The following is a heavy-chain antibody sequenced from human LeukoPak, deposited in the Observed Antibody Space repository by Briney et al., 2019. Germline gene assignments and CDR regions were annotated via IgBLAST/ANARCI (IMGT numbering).Heavy chain of an antibody. CDR3: AKGRVRAAAGTDYYYYGMDV. D-gene: IGHD6-13*01. CDR1: GFTVSSYY. V-gene: IGHV3-53*01. CDR2: LYSGGNT. Sequence: PGGSLRLSCAASGFTVSSYYMSWVRQAPGKGLEWVSVLYSGGNTYYADSVKGRFTISRDNSKNTLYLQMNSLRAEDTAVYYCAKGRVRAAAGTDYYYYGMDVWGQGTTVTVSS. J-gene: IGHJ6*02.